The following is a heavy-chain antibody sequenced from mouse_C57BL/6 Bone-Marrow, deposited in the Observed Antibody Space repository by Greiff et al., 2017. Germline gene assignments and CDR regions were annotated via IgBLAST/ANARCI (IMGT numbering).Heavy chain of an antibody. CDR1: GYTFTEYT. CDR3: AGQEGPGRIYYAMDY. CDR2: FYPGSGSI. V-gene: IGHV1-62-2*01. J-gene: IGHJ4*01. Sequence: QVQLQQSGAELVKPGASVKLSCKASGYTFTEYTIHWVKQRSGQGLEWIGWFYPGSGSIKYNEKFKDKATLTADKSSSTVYMKLSRLTSDDSAVCYCAGQEGPGRIYYAMDYWGQGTSVTVSS.